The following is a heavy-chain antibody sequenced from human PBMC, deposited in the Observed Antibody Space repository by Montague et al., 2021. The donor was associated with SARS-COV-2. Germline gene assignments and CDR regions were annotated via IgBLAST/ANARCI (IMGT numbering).Heavy chain of an antibody. CDR2: TYTSGGT. CDR3: ARDFPTGRYYFDF. J-gene: IGHJ4*02. Sequence: TLSLTCTVSGAPINIGNYYWNWIRQPAGKGLEWIGRTYTSGGTDYNPSLKSRLTISFNTSKNEFSLRLNSLTAADTAVYYCARDFPTGRYYFDFWGQGTLVIVSS. D-gene: IGHD3-10*01. V-gene: IGHV4-61*02. CDR1: GAPINIGNYY.